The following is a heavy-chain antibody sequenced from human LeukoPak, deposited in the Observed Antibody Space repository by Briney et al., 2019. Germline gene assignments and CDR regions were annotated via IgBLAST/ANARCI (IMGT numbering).Heavy chain of an antibody. Sequence: GGSLRLSCAASGFTFNNYWMSWVRQAPGKGLEWLANIKRDGTDKYYVGPVEGRFTISRDNAKNSLFLQMSSLRAEDTAIYYCTRALYNTGWYPDYFDSWGQGTLVTVSS. J-gene: IGHJ4*02. V-gene: IGHV3-7*01. CDR1: GFTFNNYW. D-gene: IGHD6-19*01. CDR3: TRALYNTGWYPDYFDS. CDR2: IKRDGTDK.